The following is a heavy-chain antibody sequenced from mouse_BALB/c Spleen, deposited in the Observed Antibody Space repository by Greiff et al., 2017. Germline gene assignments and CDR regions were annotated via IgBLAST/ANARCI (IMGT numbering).Heavy chain of an antibody. J-gene: IGHJ2*01. Sequence: EVQLVESGPSLVKPSQTLSLTCSVTGDSITSGYWNWIRKFPGNKLEYMGYISYSGSTYYNPSLKSRISITRDTSKNQYYLQLNSVTTEDTATYYCARYPMITTGYFDYWGQGTTLTVSS. D-gene: IGHD2-4*01. CDR1: GDSITSGY. CDR2: ISYSGST. V-gene: IGHV3-8*02. CDR3: ARYPMITTGYFDY.